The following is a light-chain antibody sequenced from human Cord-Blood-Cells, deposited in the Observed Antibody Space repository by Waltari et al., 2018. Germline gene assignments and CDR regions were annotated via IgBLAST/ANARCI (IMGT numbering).Light chain of an antibody. CDR1: QSISSY. V-gene: IGKV1-39*01. CDR2: AAS. J-gene: IGKJ4*01. Sequence: DIKMTQSPSSLSALVGDRSTITCRASQSISSYLNWYQQKPGKAPKLLIYAASSLQSGVPSRFSGSGSGTDFTLTISSLQPEDFATYYCQQSYSTPLTFGGGTKVEIK. CDR3: QQSYSTPLT.